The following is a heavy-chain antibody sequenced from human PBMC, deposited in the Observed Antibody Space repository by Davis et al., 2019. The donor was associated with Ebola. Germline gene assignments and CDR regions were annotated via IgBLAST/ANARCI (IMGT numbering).Heavy chain of an antibody. CDR3: AREFLAHCAGGRCYERSDAFEM. Sequence: GESLKISCVASGFTFRTYAMHWVRQAPGKGLEWVAVIWYDGSNDSYGDSVKGRFTISRDNSKNTLYLQMNSLRAEDTAVYYCAREFLAHCAGGRCYERSDAFEMWGRGTMVTVSS. J-gene: IGHJ3*02. V-gene: IGHV3-33*01. CDR2: IWYDGSND. D-gene: IGHD2-15*01. CDR1: GFTFRTYA.